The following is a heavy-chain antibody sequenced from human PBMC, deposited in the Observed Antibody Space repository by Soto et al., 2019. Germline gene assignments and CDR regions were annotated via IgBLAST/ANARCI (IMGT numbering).Heavy chain of an antibody. Sequence: QVQLVESGGGVVQPGRSLKLSCAASGFTFSNYAIHWVRQAPGKGLEWVAVIASDGKDKRYADSVKGRFTISIDNSKNTVYLQMNSLRGEDTAVYYCAKDGAIAAADYFCDYWGQGSLFTVSS. CDR3: AKDGAIAAADYFCDY. CDR2: IASDGKDK. J-gene: IGHJ4*02. D-gene: IGHD6-13*01. CDR1: GFTFSNYA. V-gene: IGHV3-30*18.